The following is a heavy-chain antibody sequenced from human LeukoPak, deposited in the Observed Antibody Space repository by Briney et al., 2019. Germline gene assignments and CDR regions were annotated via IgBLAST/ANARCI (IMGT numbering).Heavy chain of an antibody. J-gene: IGHJ4*02. CDR3: ARDYYDSSGYYW. D-gene: IGHD3-22*01. CDR2: IIPIFGTA. V-gene: IGHV1-69*05. CDR1: GYTFTGYY. Sequence: ASVKVSCKASGYTFTGYYMHWVRQAPGQGLEWMGRIIPIFGTANYAQKFQGRVTITTDESTSTAYMELSSLRSEDTAVYYCARDYYDSSGYYWWGQGTLVTVSS.